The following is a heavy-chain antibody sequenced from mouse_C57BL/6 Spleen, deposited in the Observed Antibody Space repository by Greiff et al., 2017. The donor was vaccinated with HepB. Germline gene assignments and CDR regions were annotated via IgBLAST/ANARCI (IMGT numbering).Heavy chain of an antibody. CDR1: GYTFTSYW. Sequence: QVQLQQPGAELVMPGASVKLSCKASGYTFTSYWMHWVKQRPGQGLEWIGEIDPSDSYTNYNQKFKGKSTLTVDKSSSTAYMQLSSLTSEDSAVYYCARSITTVVVRGYAMDYWGQGTSVTVSS. V-gene: IGHV1-69*01. J-gene: IGHJ4*01. CDR3: ARSITTVVVRGYAMDY. D-gene: IGHD1-1*01. CDR2: IDPSDSYT.